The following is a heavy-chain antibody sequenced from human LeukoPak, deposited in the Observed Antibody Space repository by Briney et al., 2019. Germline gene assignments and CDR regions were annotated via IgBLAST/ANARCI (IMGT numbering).Heavy chain of an antibody. CDR2: IYYSGST. J-gene: IGHJ4*02. CDR3: ARFYCSSTSCYLNYFDY. Sequence: PSETLSLTCTVSGGSISSYYWSWIRQPPGKGLEWSGYIYYSGSTNYNPSLKSRVTISVDTSKNQFSLKLSSVTAADTAVYYCARFYCSSTSCYLNYFDYWGQGTLVTVSS. V-gene: IGHV4-59*12. D-gene: IGHD2-2*01. CDR1: GGSISSYY.